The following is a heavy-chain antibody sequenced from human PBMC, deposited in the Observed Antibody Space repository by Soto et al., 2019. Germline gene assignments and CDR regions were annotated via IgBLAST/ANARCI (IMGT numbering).Heavy chain of an antibody. CDR3: ARGPIAVTGTAAAPDDY. Sequence: ASVKVSCKASGYAFTSYGISWVRQAPGQGLEWMGWISAYNGNTNYAQKLQGRVTMTTDTSTSRAYMELRSLRSDDTAVYYCARGPIAVTGTAAAPDDYSGQGTLLTVSS. J-gene: IGHJ4*01. V-gene: IGHV1-18*01. CDR1: GYAFTSYG. D-gene: IGHD6-19*01. CDR2: ISAYNGNT.